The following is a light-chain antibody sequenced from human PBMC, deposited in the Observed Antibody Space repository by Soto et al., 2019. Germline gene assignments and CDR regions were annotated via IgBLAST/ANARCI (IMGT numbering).Light chain of an antibody. Sequence: QSVLTQPPSMSAAPGQGVTISCSGSRSNIGNNFVAWYQHLPGTAPNLLIYDNNKRPAGIPARFTGSKSGTSATLDITGLQTGDEADYYCGAWDSSLSAVAFGGGTKVTVL. CDR2: DNN. J-gene: IGLJ3*02. V-gene: IGLV1-51*01. CDR3: GAWDSSLSAVA. CDR1: RSNIGNNF.